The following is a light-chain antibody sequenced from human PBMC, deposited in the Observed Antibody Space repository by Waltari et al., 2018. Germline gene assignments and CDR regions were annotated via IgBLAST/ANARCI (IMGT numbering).Light chain of an antibody. Sequence: EIVMTQSPATLSVSPGERATLSCRASQSVSSNLAWYQRKPGQAPRLLLYGASARATGIPARFSGSGSGTEFTLTISSMQSEDFAVYYCQQYNNWPLTFGQGTKVEIK. J-gene: IGKJ1*01. CDR3: QQYNNWPLT. V-gene: IGKV3-15*01. CDR1: QSVSSN. CDR2: GAS.